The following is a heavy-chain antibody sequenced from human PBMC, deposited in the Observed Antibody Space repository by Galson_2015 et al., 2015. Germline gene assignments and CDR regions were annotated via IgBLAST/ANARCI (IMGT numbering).Heavy chain of an antibody. CDR1: GFTFDDYA. J-gene: IGHJ3*02. V-gene: IGHV3-9*01. CDR2: ISWNSGSI. CDR3: AKSRGTTRGAFDI. D-gene: IGHD4-17*01. Sequence: SLRLSCAASGFTFDDYAMHWVRQAPGKGLEWVSGISWNSGSILYADSAKGRFTLSRDNAKNSLFLQMNSLRVEDTALYYCAKSRGTTRGAFDIWGQGTMVTVSS.